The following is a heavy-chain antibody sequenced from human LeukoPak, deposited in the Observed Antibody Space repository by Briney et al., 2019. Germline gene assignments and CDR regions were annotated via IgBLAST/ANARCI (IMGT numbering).Heavy chain of an antibody. CDR1: GGSISSYY. CDR3: AREDSGSYYNYYYFYMDV. CDR2: IYPSGNT. D-gene: IGHD3-10*01. J-gene: IGHJ6*03. Sequence: PSETLSLTCTVSGGSISSYYWSWIRQPPGKGLEWIGRIYPSGNTNYNPSLKSRLNLSVDTSKTQFSLRLSSVTAADTAVYYCAREDSGSYYNYYYFYMDVWGKGTTVTISS. V-gene: IGHV4-4*07.